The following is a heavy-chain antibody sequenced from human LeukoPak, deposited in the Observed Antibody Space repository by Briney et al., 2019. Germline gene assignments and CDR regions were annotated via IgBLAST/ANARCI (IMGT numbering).Heavy chain of an antibody. CDR1: GFTVSSNY. CDR3: ARDRYGGNSDY. CDR2: IYSGGST. Sequence: GGSLRLSCAASGFTVSSNYMSWVRQAPGKGLEWVSVIYSGGSTYYADSVKGRFTISRDNSKNALYLQMNSLRAEDTAVYYCARDRYGGNSDYWGQGTLVTVSS. V-gene: IGHV3-53*01. J-gene: IGHJ4*02. D-gene: IGHD4-23*01.